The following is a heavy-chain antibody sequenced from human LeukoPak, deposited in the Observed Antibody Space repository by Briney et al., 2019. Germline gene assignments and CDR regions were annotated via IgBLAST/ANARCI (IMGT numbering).Heavy chain of an antibody. V-gene: IGHV3-23*01. CDR3: AKRDWNIGGTFDY. CDR2: ISGSGGST. D-gene: IGHD4-23*01. CDR1: GFTFRSYA. J-gene: IGHJ4*02. Sequence: GGSLRLSCAASGFTFRSYAMSWVRQAPGKGLEWVSAISGSGGSTYYADSVKGRFTISRDNSKNTLYLQMNSLRAEDTAVYYCAKRDWNIGGTFDYWGQGTLVTVSS.